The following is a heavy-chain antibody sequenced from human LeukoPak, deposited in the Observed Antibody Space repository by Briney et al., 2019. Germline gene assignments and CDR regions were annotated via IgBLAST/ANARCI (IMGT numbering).Heavy chain of an antibody. D-gene: IGHD6-19*01. Sequence: ASVKVSCKASGYTFTGYYMHWVRQAPGQGLEWMGWINTNTGNPTYAQGFTGRFVFSLDTSVSTAYLQISSLRAEDTAVYYCARADSSGWYGYFDYWGQGTLVTVSS. CDR2: INTNTGNP. V-gene: IGHV7-4-1*02. J-gene: IGHJ4*02. CDR3: ARADSSGWYGYFDY. CDR1: GYTFTGYY.